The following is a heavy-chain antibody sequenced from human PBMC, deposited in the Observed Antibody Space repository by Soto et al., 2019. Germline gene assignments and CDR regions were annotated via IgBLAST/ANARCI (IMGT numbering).Heavy chain of an antibody. CDR2: ISGSGGST. D-gene: IGHD6-13*01. V-gene: IGHV3-23*01. Sequence: GGSLRLSYAASGFTFSSYAMNWVRQAPGKGLEWVSAISGSGGSTYYADSVKGRFTISRDNSKNTMYLQMNSLRAEDTAVYYCAKAAAGTNYYNGMDVWGQGTTVTVSS. CDR1: GFTFSSYA. CDR3: AKAAAGTNYYNGMDV. J-gene: IGHJ6*02.